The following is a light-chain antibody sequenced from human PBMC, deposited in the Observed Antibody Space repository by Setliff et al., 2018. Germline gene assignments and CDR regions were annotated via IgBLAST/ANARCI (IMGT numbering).Light chain of an antibody. CDR3: CSFAGRFYVR. CDR2: DVT. Sequence: QSALTQPASVSGSPGQSITISCTGTSSDIGGYNYVSWYQQYPGKAPKLMIYDVTKRPSGIPDRFSASKSGDTASLTISGLRAEDEADYYCCSFAGRFYVRFGGGTKVTVL. J-gene: IGLJ2*01. V-gene: IGLV2-11*01. CDR1: SSDIGGYNY.